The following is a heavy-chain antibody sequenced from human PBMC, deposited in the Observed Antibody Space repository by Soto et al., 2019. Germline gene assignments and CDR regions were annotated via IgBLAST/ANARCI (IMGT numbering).Heavy chain of an antibody. V-gene: IGHV1-24*01. Sequence: ASVKVSCKVSGYTLTELSMHWVRQAPGKGLEWMGGFDPEDGETIYAQKFQGRVTMTEATSTDTAYMELSSLRSEDTAVYYCASGTYSSGFVWFDPWGQGTLVTVSS. CDR3: ASGTYSSGFVWFDP. CDR1: GYTLTELS. J-gene: IGHJ5*02. D-gene: IGHD6-19*01. CDR2: FDPEDGET.